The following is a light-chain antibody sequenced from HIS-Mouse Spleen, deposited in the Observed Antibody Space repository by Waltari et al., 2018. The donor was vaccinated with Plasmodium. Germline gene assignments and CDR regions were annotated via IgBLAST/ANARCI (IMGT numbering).Light chain of an antibody. J-gene: IGLJ2*01. CDR1: SSDVGGYHY. Sequence: QSALTQPPSASGSPGQSVTISCPGTSSDVGGYHYVSWYQQHPGKAPKLMIYEVSKRPSGVPDRVSGSKSGNTASLTVSGLQAEDEADYYCSSYAGSNNLVFGGGTKLTVL. CDR3: SSYAGSNNLV. V-gene: IGLV2-8*01. CDR2: EVS.